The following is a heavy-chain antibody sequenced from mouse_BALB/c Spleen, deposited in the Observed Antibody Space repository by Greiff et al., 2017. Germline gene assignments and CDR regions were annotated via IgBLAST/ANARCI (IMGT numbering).Heavy chain of an antibody. CDR3: TRSEVRRPYAMDY. V-gene: IGHV1-69*02. CDR1: GYTFTSYW. Sequence: VQLQQPGAELVRPGASVKLSCKASGYTFTSYWINWVKQRPGQGLEWIGNIYPSDSYTNYNQKFKDKATLTVDKSSSTAYMQLSSPTSEDSAVYYCTRSEVRRPYAMDYWGQGTSVTVSS. D-gene: IGHD2-14*01. J-gene: IGHJ4*01. CDR2: IYPSDSYT.